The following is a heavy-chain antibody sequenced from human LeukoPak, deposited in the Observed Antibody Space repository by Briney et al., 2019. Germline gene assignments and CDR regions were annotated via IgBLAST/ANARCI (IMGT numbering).Heavy chain of an antibody. CDR2: ISYTGSP. J-gene: IGHJ3*02. CDR3: ARLLNNDNAGDPDTFDM. CDR1: SGSITSHY. Sequence: PSQTLSLTCSVSSGSITSHYWSWIRQSPGKWLEWISYISYTGSPRYNPSFQSRVTISLDTPKTHFSLKLTSVTAADTAVYYCARLLNNDNAGDPDTFDMWGPGTMVTVSS. V-gene: IGHV4-59*08. D-gene: IGHD4-17*01.